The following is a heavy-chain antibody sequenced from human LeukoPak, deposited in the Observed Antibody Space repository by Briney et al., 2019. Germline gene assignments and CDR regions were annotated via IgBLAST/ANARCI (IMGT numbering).Heavy chain of an antibody. J-gene: IGHJ4*02. V-gene: IGHV3-23*01. CDR1: GFTFSSYP. Sequence: PGGSLRLSCAASGFTFSSYPMSWVRQAPGKGLEWVSMISGSGGDTYYADSVKGRFTISRDNSKNTLYLQLNNLRADDTAIYYCAKVRKYDYVWGSYHDYWGQGTLVTVSS. CDR3: AKVRKYDYVWGSYHDY. CDR2: ISGSGGDT. D-gene: IGHD3-16*02.